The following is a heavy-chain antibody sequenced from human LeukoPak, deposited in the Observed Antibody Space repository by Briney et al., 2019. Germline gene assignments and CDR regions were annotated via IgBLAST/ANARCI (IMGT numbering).Heavy chain of an antibody. D-gene: IGHD3-10*01. J-gene: IGHJ4*02. V-gene: IGHV5-51*01. Sequence: GESLKISCKGSGYSFTSYWIGWVRQMPGKGLEWMGIIYPGDSDTRYSPSFQGQVTISADKSISTAYLQWSSLKASDTAMYYCARQTHVLLWFGEFSIDYWGQGTLVTVSS. CDR2: IYPGDSDT. CDR1: GYSFTSYW. CDR3: ARQTHVLLWFGEFSIDY.